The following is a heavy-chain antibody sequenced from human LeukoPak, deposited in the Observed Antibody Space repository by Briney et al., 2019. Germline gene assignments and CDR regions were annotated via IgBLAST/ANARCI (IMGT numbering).Heavy chain of an antibody. J-gene: IGHJ4*02. CDR2: IYPGDSDT. CDR1: GYTFNKNY. V-gene: IGHV5-51*01. CDR3: ARGNQKYGDYVRD. Sequence: GESLKISCKASGYTFNKNYIAWVRQVSGKGLEWMGIIYPGDSDTRYSPSFQGHVTISADESISTAFLQWSSVEATDSAMYYCARGNQKYGDYVRDWGQGTLVTISS. D-gene: IGHD4-17*01.